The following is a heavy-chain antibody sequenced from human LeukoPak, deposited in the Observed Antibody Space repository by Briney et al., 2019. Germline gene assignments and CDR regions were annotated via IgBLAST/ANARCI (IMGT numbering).Heavy chain of an antibody. J-gene: IGHJ4*02. CDR3: ARDTSGYSGYDSGFDY. V-gene: IGHV3-33*01. Sequence: GGSLRLSCAASGFTFSSYGMHWVRQTPGKGLGWGAVIWYDGSNKYYADSVKGRFTISRDNSKNTLYLQMNSLGAEDTAVYYCARDTSGYSGYDSGFDYWGQGTLVTVSS. CDR1: GFTFSSYG. CDR2: IWYDGSNK. D-gene: IGHD5-12*01.